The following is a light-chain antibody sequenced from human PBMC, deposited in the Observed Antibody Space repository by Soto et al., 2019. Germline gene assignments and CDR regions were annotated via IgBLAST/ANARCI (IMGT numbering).Light chain of an antibody. CDR1: QTINSY. CDR2: GAS. V-gene: IGKV1-39*01. J-gene: IGKJ4*01. Sequence: IQMTQSPLSLSASVGDKVTLTCRTSQTINSYLSWYQQKPGKAPRLLIYGASSLQVGVPSRFIGSGSGTDFTLTITSLQPEDFATYYCQQSYSFLSFAGGTKVEIK. CDR3: QQSYSFLS.